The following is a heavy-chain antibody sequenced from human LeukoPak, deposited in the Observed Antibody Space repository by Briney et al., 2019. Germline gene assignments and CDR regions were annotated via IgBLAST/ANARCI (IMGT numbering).Heavy chain of an antibody. V-gene: IGHV4-39*01. CDR3: ADYYYDSSGYYN. D-gene: IGHD3-22*01. CDR1: GGSFSGYY. Sequence: PSETLSLTCAVYGGSFSGYYWGWIRQPPGKGLEWIGSIYYSGSTYYNPSLKSRVTISVDTSKNQFSLKLSSVTAADTAVYYCADYYYDSSGYYNWGQGTLVTVSS. CDR2: IYYSGST. J-gene: IGHJ4*02.